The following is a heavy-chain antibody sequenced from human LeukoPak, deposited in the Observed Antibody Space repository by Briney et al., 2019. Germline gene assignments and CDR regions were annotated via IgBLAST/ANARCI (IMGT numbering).Heavy chain of an antibody. CDR1: GFTFSSYA. CDR3: ARDRVGYYYDSSGYFDY. V-gene: IGHV3-30-3*01. Sequence: GGSLSLSCAASGFTFSSYAMHWVRQAPGKGLEWVAVISYDGSNKYYADSVKGRFTISRDNSKNTLYLQMNSLRAEDTAVYYCARDRVGYYYDSSGYFDYWGQGTLVTVSS. CDR2: ISYDGSNK. J-gene: IGHJ4*02. D-gene: IGHD3-22*01.